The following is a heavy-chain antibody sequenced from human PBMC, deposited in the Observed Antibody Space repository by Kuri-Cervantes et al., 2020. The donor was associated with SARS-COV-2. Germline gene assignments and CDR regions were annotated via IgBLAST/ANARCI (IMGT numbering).Heavy chain of an antibody. Sequence: ASVKVSCKASGYTFTRYGISWVRQAPGQGLEWMGWINGYNGNINYAQKYQGRVTVTTDTSTGTAYMELRRLRSDDTAVYYCATDPRAFGVVFAFDYWGQGTLVTVSS. V-gene: IGHV1-18*01. CDR1: GYTFTRYG. J-gene: IGHJ4*02. CDR2: INGYNGNI. D-gene: IGHD3-3*01. CDR3: ATDPRAFGVVFAFDY.